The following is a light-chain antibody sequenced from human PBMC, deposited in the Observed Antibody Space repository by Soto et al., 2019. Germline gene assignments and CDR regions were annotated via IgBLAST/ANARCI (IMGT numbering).Light chain of an antibody. CDR1: SGHSSYA. CDR2: LNSDGSH. CDR3: QTWGTGTVV. Sequence: QAVLTQSPSASAPLGASVKLTCTLSSGHSSYAIAWHQQQPEKGPRYLMKLNSDGSHSKGDGIPDRFSGSSSGAERYLTISSLQSEDEADYYCQTWGTGTVVFGGGTQLTVL. V-gene: IGLV4-69*01. J-gene: IGLJ2*01.